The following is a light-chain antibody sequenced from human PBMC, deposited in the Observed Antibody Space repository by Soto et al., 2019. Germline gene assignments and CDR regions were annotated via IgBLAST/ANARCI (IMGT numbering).Light chain of an antibody. CDR1: QDISSW. V-gene: IGKV1-12*01. CDR3: QQSYSFPRT. CDR2: DAS. Sequence: DIQMTQSPSSVSASVGDTVTITCRASQDISSWVAWYQQKPGKAPKLLIYDASTLESGVPSRFSGSGSGTDFTLTINSLQPEDFGTYYCQQSYSFPRTFGQGTKVDIK. J-gene: IGKJ1*01.